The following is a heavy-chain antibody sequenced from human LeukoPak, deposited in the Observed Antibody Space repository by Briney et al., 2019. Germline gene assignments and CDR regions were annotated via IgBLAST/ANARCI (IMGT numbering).Heavy chain of an antibody. CDR2: IFGSGMYD. CDR1: GAPISIYY. J-gene: IGHJ6*03. D-gene: IGHD3-10*01. Sequence: PSETLSLTCTVSGAPISIYYWSWIRQSAGGGLEWIGRIFGSGMYDKYSPSLKSRVTISVDTSKNQFSLKLSSVTAADTAVYYCARFYGSGSLNYYYYYYMDVWGKGTTVTVSS. V-gene: IGHV4-4*07. CDR3: ARFYGSGSLNYYYYYYMDV.